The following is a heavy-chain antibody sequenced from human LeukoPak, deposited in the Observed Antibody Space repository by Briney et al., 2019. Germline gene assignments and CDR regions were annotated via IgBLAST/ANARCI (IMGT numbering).Heavy chain of an antibody. CDR1: GFNFSNAW. Sequence: GGSLRLSCAASGFNFSNAWMSWVRQAPGKGLEWVGRIKSKIVGGATDYSAPVTGQFTMPRDDPQDPLYLQMHSLTTEHPAVYDCNTPFRSGSSFGFDYWGQGALVTVSS. D-gene: IGHD1-26*01. CDR2: IKSKIVGGAT. V-gene: IGHV3-15*01. J-gene: IGHJ4*02. CDR3: NTPFRSGSSFGFDY.